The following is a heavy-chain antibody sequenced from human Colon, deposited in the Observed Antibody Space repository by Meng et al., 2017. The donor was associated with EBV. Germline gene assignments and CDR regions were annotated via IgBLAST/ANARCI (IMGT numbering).Heavy chain of an antibody. CDR1: GFIFSSYA. J-gene: IGHJ4*02. Sequence: QVQLVESGGGVVQPGRSLRLAWSASGFIFSSYAMHWVRQAPGKGLEWLGVMSSDGSNKFYADSVKGRFTISRDNSKNALYLQMNSLRAEDTAVYYCATEGMAVAGELDYWGQGTLVTVSS. CDR3: ATEGMAVAGELDY. CDR2: MSSDGSNK. V-gene: IGHV3-30-3*01. D-gene: IGHD6-19*01.